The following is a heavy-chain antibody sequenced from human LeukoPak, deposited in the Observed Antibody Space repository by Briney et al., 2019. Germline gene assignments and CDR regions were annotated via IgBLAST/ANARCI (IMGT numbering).Heavy chain of an antibody. CDR1: GFTFSSYN. J-gene: IGHJ4*02. V-gene: IGHV3-48*01. CDR2: ISGISTII. Sequence: GGSLRLSRAASGFTFSSYNMNWVRQAPGKGLERLGYISGISTIIYFGDSVKGRFTVSRDNAKSSLYLQMNSLRAEDTAVYYCARAVAGTLILDYWGQGTLVTVSS. D-gene: IGHD6-19*01. CDR3: ARAVAGTLILDY.